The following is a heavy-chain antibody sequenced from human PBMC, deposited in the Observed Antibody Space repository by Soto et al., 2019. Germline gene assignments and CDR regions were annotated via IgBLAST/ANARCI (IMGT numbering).Heavy chain of an antibody. D-gene: IGHD3-22*01. Sequence: LRLSFAAAGFDFEDFAMHWVRQAPGKGLEWVSLINSDGTDSYYMDSVRGRFTISRDNGKNSLYLQMDRLRPEDTAFYFCAKALYYYDSSPLDHWGQGTPVTAPQ. V-gene: IGHV3-43D*04. CDR2: INSDGTDS. J-gene: IGHJ4*02. CDR1: GFDFEDFA. CDR3: AKALYYYDSSPLDH.